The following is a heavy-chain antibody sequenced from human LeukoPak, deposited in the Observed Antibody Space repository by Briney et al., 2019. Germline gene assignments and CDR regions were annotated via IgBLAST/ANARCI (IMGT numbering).Heavy chain of an antibody. J-gene: IGHJ4*02. V-gene: IGHV1-46*01. CDR3: ANNPGGGYSSSWYPFDY. D-gene: IGHD6-13*01. CDR2: INPRGDAT. CDR1: GNTFIGYW. Sequence: ASVKVSCKASGNTFIGYWIHWVRQAPGQGLEWMGAINPRGDATIGAQKFQGRVTITADESTSTAYMELSSLRSEDTAVYYCANNPGGGYSSSWYPFDYWGQGTLVTVSS.